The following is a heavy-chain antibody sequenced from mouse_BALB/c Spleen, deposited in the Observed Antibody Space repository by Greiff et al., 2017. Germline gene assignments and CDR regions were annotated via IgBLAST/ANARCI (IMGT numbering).Heavy chain of an antibody. CDR1: GFTFSSFG. V-gene: IGHV5-17*02. CDR2: ISSGSSTI. CDR3: ARSYDYYFDD. Sequence: EVMLVESGGGLVQPGGSRKLSCAASGFTFSSFGMHWVRQAPEKGLEWVAYISSGSSTIYYADTVKGRFTISRDNPKNTLFLQMTSLRSEDTAMYYCARSYDYYFDDWGQGTTLTVSS. J-gene: IGHJ2*01. D-gene: IGHD2-4*01.